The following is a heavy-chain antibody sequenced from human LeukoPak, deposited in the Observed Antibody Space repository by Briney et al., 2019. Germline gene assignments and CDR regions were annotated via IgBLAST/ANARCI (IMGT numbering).Heavy chain of an antibody. CDR3: TGGPYYFDY. J-gene: IGHJ4*02. CDR1: GFTFGDYA. D-gene: IGHD3-16*01. Sequence: GGSLRLSCTASGFTFGDYAMSWVRQAPGKGLEWVGFIRGKAYGGTTEYAASVKARFTISRDDSKSIAYLQMNSLKTEDTAVYYCTGGPYYFDYWGQGTLVTVSS. V-gene: IGHV3-49*04. CDR2: IRGKAYGGTT.